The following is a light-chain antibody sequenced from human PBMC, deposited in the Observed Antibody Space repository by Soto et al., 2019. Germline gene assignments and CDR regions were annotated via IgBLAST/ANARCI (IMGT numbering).Light chain of an antibody. CDR3: QQRSNWPLT. V-gene: IGKV3-11*01. Sequence: ELVLTQSPATLSLSPGERATLSCRASQSVSSYLAWYQQKPGQAPRLLMYDASNRATGVPARFSGSGSGTDFTLTISSLEPEDFASYYCQQRSNWPLTFGGGTKVEIK. CDR1: QSVSSY. CDR2: DAS. J-gene: IGKJ4*01.